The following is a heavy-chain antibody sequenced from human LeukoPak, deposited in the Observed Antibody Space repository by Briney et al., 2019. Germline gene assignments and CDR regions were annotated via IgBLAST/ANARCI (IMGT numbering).Heavy chain of an antibody. CDR1: GGSISSYY. CDR2: IYYSGST. D-gene: IGHD6-13*01. Sequence: PSETLSLTCTVSGGSISSYYWSWIRQPPGKGLEWIGYIYYSGSTNYNPSLKSRVTISVDTSKNQFSLKLSSVTAADTVVYYCARGDAAAAGTLFDYWGKGTLVTVSS. V-gene: IGHV4-59*01. J-gene: IGHJ4*02. CDR3: ARGDAAAAGTLFDY.